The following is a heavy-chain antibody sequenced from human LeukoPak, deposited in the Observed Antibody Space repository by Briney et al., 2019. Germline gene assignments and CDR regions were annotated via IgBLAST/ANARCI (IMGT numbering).Heavy chain of an antibody. Sequence: GGSLRLSCAASGFTFSSYAMSWVRQAPGKGLEWVSAISGSGGSTYYADSVKGRFTISRDISKNTLYLQMNSLRAEDTAVYYYAKDGSSDRNAFDIWGQGTMVTVSS. CDR3: AKDGSSDRNAFDI. V-gene: IGHV3-23*01. CDR1: GFTFSSYA. CDR2: ISGSGGST. D-gene: IGHD6-6*01. J-gene: IGHJ3*02.